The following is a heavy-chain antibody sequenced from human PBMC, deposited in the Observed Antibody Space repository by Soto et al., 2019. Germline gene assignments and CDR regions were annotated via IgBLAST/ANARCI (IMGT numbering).Heavy chain of an antibody. D-gene: IGHD2-15*01. V-gene: IGHV1-69*08. CDR1: GGTFSSYT. CDR2: IIPILGIA. CDR3: AREYCSGGSCADY. Sequence: QVQLVQSGAEVKKPGSSVKVSCKASGGTFSSYTVNWVRQAPGQGLEWMGRIIPILGIANYAQKFQGRVTITADKSTSTAYMELSSMRSEDTALYYCAREYCSGGSCADYWGQGTLVTVSS. J-gene: IGHJ4*02.